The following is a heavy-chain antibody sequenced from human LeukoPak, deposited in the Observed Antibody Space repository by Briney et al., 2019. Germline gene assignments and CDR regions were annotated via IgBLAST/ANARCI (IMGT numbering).Heavy chain of an antibody. D-gene: IGHD3-22*01. CDR3: VTYYFDSSGPKKNY. CDR2: INHSGST. Sequence: SETLSLTGAVYGGSFSGCYWSWIRQPPGKGLEWIGEINHSGSTNYNPSLKSRVTISVDTSKKQFSLKLSSVTAADTAVYYCVTYYFDSSGPKKNYWGQGTLVTVSS. J-gene: IGHJ4*02. V-gene: IGHV4-34*01. CDR1: GGSFSGCY.